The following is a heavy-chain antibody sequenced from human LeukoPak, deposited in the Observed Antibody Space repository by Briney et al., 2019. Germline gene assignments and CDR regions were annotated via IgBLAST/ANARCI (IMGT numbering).Heavy chain of an antibody. CDR3: AKAHGRLFDY. Sequence: PGGSLRLSCAASGVAFSSYAMSWVRQAPGKGLEWVSAISGSGGSTYYADSVKGRFTISRDNSKNTLYLQMNSLRAEDTAVYYCAKAHGRLFDYWGQGTLVTVSS. V-gene: IGHV3-23*01. J-gene: IGHJ4*02. CDR2: ISGSGGST. CDR1: GVAFSSYA. D-gene: IGHD2-21*02.